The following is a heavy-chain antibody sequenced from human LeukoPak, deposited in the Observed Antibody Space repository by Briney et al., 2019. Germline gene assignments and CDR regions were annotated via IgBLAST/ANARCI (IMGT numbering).Heavy chain of an antibody. D-gene: IGHD3-3*01. J-gene: IGHJ5*02. CDR2: IYSGGST. CDR3: ARHDWFDP. Sequence: GGSLRLSCAASGFSVSSNYMSWVRQTPGKGLECVSLIYSGGSTYYADSVKGRFTISRDNSKNTLYLQMNSLRAEDTAVYYCARHDWFDPWGQGTLDTVSS. V-gene: IGHV3-53*01. CDR1: GFSVSSNY.